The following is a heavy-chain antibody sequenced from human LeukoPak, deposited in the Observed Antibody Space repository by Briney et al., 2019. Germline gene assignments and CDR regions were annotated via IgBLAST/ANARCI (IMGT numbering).Heavy chain of an antibody. Sequence: GGSLRLSCAASGFTFSSYSMNWVRQAPGKGLEWASSISSSSSYIYYADSVKGRFTISRDNAKNSLYLQMNSLRAEDTAVYYCAREYCSGGSCYSDAFDIWGQGTMVTVSS. D-gene: IGHD2-15*01. V-gene: IGHV3-21*01. CDR2: ISSSSSYI. J-gene: IGHJ3*02. CDR3: AREYCSGGSCYSDAFDI. CDR1: GFTFSSYS.